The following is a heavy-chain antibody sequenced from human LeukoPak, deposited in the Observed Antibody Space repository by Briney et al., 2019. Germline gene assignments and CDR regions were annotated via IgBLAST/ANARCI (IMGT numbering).Heavy chain of an antibody. D-gene: IGHD3-10*01. CDR2: ISTSGTTT. CDR3: ARVRGSYSVDY. Sequence: PGGSLRLSCAASGFTFSDYYMSWIRQAPGKGLEWISYISTSGTTTYHADSVKGRFTIPRDDAKNSLYLQMNSLRADDTALYYCARVRGSYSVDYWGQGTLVTISS. CDR1: GFTFSDYY. J-gene: IGHJ4*02. V-gene: IGHV3-11*04.